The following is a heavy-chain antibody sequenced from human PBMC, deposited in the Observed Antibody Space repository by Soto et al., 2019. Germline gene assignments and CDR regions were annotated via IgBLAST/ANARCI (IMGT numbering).Heavy chain of an antibody. CDR1: EFTFSSYE. CDR2: ISSSGTTI. J-gene: IGHJ4*02. V-gene: IGHV3-48*03. Sequence: GGSLRLSCVASEFTFSSYEMNWVRQAPGKGLEWVSYISSSGTTIYYTDSVKGRFTISRDNAKKSLYLQMNSLRAEDTAVYYCVRFGGAAAGPGDYWGQGTLVTVSS. CDR3: VRFGGAAAGPGDY. D-gene: IGHD6-13*01.